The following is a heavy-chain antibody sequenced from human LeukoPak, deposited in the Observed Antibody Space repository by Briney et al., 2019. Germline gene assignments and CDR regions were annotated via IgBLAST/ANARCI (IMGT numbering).Heavy chain of an antibody. CDR2: IKEDGSEK. CDR1: GFSFSNYW. D-gene: IGHD3-22*01. Sequence: GGPLRLSCAASGFSFSNYWMTWVRQAPGKGLEWVANIKEDGSEKYYVDSVKGRFTISRDKAKNSLYLQMNSLRTEDTAVYYCATYYDGSGYYDAFDIWGQGTMVTVSS. CDR3: ATYYDGSGYYDAFDI. V-gene: IGHV3-7*05. J-gene: IGHJ3*02.